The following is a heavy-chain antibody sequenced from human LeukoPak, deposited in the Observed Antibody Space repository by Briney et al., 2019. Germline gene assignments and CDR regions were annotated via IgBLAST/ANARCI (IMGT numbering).Heavy chain of an antibody. CDR2: IYHSGST. Sequence: PSETLSLTCTVSGYSISSGYYWGWIRQPPGKGLEWIGSIYHSGSTYYNPSLKSRVTISVDTSKNQFSLKLSSVTAADTAVYYCARGSEAADYGDPNWFDPWGQGTLVTVSS. CDR1: GYSISSGYY. CDR3: ARGSEAADYGDPNWFDP. V-gene: IGHV4-38-2*02. D-gene: IGHD4-17*01. J-gene: IGHJ5*02.